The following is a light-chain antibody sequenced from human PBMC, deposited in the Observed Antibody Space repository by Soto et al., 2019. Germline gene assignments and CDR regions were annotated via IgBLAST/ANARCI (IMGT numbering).Light chain of an antibody. CDR3: QQYGSSPQT. CDR2: GAS. CDR1: QSLSSSY. V-gene: IGKV3-20*01. Sequence: EIVLTQSPGTLSLSPGVRATLSCRASQSLSSSYLAWYQQKPGQAPRLLIYGASGRATDIPDRFSGSGSGTDFALTISRLEPEDFAVYYCQQYGSSPQTFGQGTKVEIK. J-gene: IGKJ1*01.